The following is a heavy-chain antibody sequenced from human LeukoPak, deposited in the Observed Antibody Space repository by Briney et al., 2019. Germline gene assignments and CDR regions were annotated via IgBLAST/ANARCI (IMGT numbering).Heavy chain of an antibody. V-gene: IGHV3-23*01. J-gene: IGHJ6*02. CDR2: ISGSGGST. Sequence: PGGSLRLSCAASGFTFSSYAMSWVRQAPGKGLEWVSAISGSGGSTYYADSVKGRFTISRDNSKNTLYLQMNSLRAEDTAVYYCAKGYDYGGKRYYYGMDVWGQGTTVTVSS. CDR3: AKGYDYGGKRYYYGMDV. D-gene: IGHD4-23*01. CDR1: GFTFSSYA.